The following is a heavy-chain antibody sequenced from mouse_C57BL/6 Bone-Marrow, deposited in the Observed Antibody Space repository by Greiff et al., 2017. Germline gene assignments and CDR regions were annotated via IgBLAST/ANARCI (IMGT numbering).Heavy chain of an antibody. D-gene: IGHD1-1*02. CDR3: ARRSGGNYSLDFDV. CDR2: IHPNSGST. J-gene: IGHJ1*03. CDR1: GYTFTSYW. Sequence: QVQLQQPGAELVKPGASVKLSCKASGYTFTSYWLHWVKQRPGQGLEWIGMIHPNSGSTNYNEKFKSKATLTVDKSSSTDYMQLSSLTSEDSAVXDCARRSGGNYSLDFDVWGKGTSVTVSS. V-gene: IGHV1-64*01.